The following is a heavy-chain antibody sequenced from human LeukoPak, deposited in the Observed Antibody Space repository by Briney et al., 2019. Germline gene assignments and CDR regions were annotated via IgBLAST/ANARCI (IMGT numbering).Heavy chain of an antibody. V-gene: IGHV4-34*01. Sequence: SETLSLTCAVYGGSFSGYYWSWIRQPPGKGLEWIGEINHSGSTNYNPSLKSRVTISVDTSKNQFSLKLSSVTAADTAVYYCARDYYDSSGYYQPLGYWGQGTLVTVPS. CDR2: INHSGST. CDR1: GGSFSGYY. CDR3: ARDYYDSSGYYQPLGY. D-gene: IGHD3-22*01. J-gene: IGHJ4*02.